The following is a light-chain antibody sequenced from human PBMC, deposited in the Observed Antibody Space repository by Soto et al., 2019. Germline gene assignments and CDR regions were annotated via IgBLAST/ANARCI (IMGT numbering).Light chain of an antibody. Sequence: ETVLTQSPATLSLSPGERATLSCRASQSVSRFLAWYQQKPGQAPRLLIYDASNRATGIPARFSGSGSGTDFTLTISSLEPEDFAVYYCQQRGNFPPITFGQGTRLDIK. V-gene: IGKV3-11*01. CDR3: QQRGNFPPIT. CDR2: DAS. CDR1: QSVSRF. J-gene: IGKJ5*01.